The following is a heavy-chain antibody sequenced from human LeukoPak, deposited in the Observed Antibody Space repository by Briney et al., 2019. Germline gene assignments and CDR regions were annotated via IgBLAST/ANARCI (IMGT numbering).Heavy chain of an antibody. V-gene: IGHV3-21*01. CDR1: GFTFSSYS. D-gene: IGHD3-22*01. CDR2: ISSSSSYI. CDR3: ARDLLCYDSSGYVDY. J-gene: IGHJ4*02. Sequence: SGGSLRLSCAASGFTFSSYSMNWVRQAPGKGLEWVSSISSSSSYIYYADSVKGRFTISRDNAKNSLYLQMNSLRAEDTAVYYCARDLLCYDSSGYVDYWGQGTLVTVSS.